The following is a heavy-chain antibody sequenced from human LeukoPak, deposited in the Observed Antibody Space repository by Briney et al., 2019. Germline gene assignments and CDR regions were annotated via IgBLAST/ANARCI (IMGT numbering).Heavy chain of an antibody. Sequence: SETLSLTCTVSGGSISSYYWSWIRQPPGKGLEWIGYIYYSGSTNYNPSLKSRVTISVDTSKNQFSLKLSSVTAADTAVYYCAFEWVEMATIQDYWGQGTLVTVSS. V-gene: IGHV4-59*12. CDR1: GGSISSYY. D-gene: IGHD5-24*01. CDR3: AFEWVEMATIQDY. CDR2: IYYSGST. J-gene: IGHJ4*02.